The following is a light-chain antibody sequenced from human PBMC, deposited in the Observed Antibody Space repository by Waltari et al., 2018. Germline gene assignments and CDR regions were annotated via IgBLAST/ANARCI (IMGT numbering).Light chain of an antibody. V-gene: IGKV3D-15*01. CDR3: QQYESWPRT. J-gene: IGKJ2*01. CDR2: GAS. CDR1: QSVDNS. Sequence: SPDTLSLSPGETATLSCRASQSVDNSLAWYQQKIGQAPSLLIYGASNRAADIPDRFSASGYGTEFTLTISSLQSEDFAVYYCQQYESWPRTFGQGTKLEIK.